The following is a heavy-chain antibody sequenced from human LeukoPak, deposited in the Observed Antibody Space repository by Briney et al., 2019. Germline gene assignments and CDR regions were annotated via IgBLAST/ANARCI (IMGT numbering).Heavy chain of an antibody. CDR2: FGHEDDET. D-gene: IGHD3-22*01. CDR1: GYTLTELS. J-gene: IGHJ4*02. V-gene: IGHV1-24*01. CDR3: GTFGDHYDSSGYFNY. Sequence: GASVKVSCKVSGYTLTELSKHWVRQAPGKGLEWMGGFGHEDDETIYAQRFQGGVTMTEDASTDTAYMELSSLRSEDTAVYYCGTFGDHYDSSGYFNYWGQGTLVTVSS.